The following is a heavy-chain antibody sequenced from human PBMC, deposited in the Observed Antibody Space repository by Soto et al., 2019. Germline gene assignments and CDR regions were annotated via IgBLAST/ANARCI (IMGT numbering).Heavy chain of an antibody. CDR1: SGSINSGGYF. CDR3: AKEAPGVEPGTRAVFDI. D-gene: IGHD1-1*01. V-gene: IGHV4-31*03. J-gene: IGHJ3*02. Sequence: SETLSLTCTVSSGSINSGGYFWSWIRQHPGTGLEWIGYIHHNGNAYYNPSLRSRLTISVDTSKNQFSLKLDSVTAADTAVYYCAKEAPGVEPGTRAVFDIWGQGTMVTVSS. CDR2: IHHNGNA.